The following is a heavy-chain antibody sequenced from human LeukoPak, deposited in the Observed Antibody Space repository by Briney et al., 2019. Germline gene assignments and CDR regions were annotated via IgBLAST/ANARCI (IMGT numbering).Heavy chain of an antibody. CDR3: TRAGGNYSFEY. Sequence: GGSLRLSCAASGFTLSDHYMDWVRQAPGKGLEWVGCIRNKARSYTTEYAASVKGRFTISRDDSKISLDLQMNSLKTEDTAVYYCTRAGGNYSFEYWGQGTLVTVSP. CDR2: IRNKARSYTT. J-gene: IGHJ4*02. D-gene: IGHD1-26*01. V-gene: IGHV3-72*01. CDR1: GFTLSDHY.